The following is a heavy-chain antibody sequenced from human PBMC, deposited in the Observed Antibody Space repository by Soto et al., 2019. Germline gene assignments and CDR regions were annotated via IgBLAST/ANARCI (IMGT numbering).Heavy chain of an antibody. CDR1: GGTFSSYA. J-gene: IGHJ5*02. D-gene: IGHD6-13*01. CDR2: IIPIFGTA. Sequence: ASVKVSCKASGGTFSSYAISWVRQAPGQGLEWMGGIIPIFGTANYAQKFQGRVTITADESTSTAYMELSSLRSEDTAVYYCARGIAAAATNGLWFDPWGQGTLVTVSS. CDR3: ARGIAAAATNGLWFDP. V-gene: IGHV1-69*13.